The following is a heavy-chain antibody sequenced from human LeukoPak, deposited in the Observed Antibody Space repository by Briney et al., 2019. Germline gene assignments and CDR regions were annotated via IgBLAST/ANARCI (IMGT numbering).Heavy chain of an antibody. J-gene: IGHJ5*02. CDR2: IYYSGST. V-gene: IGHV4-59*08. D-gene: IGHD3-3*01. CDR3: ARQVYYDFWSGYYENWFDP. Sequence: SETLSLTCTVSGGSISSYYWSWIRQPPGKGLEWIGYIYYSGSTNYNPSLKSRVTISVDTSKNQFSLKLSSVTAADTAVYYCARQVYYDFWSGYYENWFDPWGQGTLVTVSS. CDR1: GGSISSYY.